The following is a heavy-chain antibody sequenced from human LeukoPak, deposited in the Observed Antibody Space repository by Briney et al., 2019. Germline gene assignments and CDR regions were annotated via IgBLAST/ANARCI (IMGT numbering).Heavy chain of an antibody. CDR3: ARGVWF. CDR2: IKQDGSKK. J-gene: IGHJ4*02. V-gene: IGHV3-7*03. Sequence: GESMTLSWAASGFTFSSYWMSWVRQAPGKGLEWVANIKQDGSKKYYVDSVKGRFTISRDNAKHPLYLQMNSLRAEDTAVYYCARGVWFGDQGTLVTVSS. D-gene: IGHD3-10*01. CDR1: GFTFSSYW.